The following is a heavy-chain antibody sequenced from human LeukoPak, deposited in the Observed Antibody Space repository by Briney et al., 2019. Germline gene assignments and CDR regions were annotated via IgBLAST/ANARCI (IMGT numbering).Heavy chain of an antibody. CDR3: ARESVGIVVVPAAKGSGFDH. J-gene: IGHJ5*02. V-gene: IGHV4-4*07. CDR1: GGSISSYY. CDR2: IYTSGST. D-gene: IGHD2-2*01. Sequence: SETLSLTCTVSGGSISSYYWSWIRQPAGKGLEWIGRIYTSGSTNYNPSLKSRVTMSVDTSKNQFSLKLSSVTAADTAVYYCARESVGIVVVPAAKGSGFDHWGQGTLVTVSS.